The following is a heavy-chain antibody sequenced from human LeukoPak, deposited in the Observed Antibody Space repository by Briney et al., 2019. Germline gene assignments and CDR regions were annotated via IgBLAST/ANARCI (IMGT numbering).Heavy chain of an antibody. CDR1: GYTFTGYY. J-gene: IGHJ4*02. CDR2: INPNSGGT. Sequence: ASVTVSCKASGYTFTGYYMHWVRQAPGQGLEWMGWINPNSGGTNYAQKFQGRVTMTRDTSISTAYMELSRLRSDDTAMYYCAKDQGRGYTYGLYYFDYWGQGTLVTVSS. D-gene: IGHD5-18*01. V-gene: IGHV1-2*02. CDR3: AKDQGRGYTYGLYYFDY.